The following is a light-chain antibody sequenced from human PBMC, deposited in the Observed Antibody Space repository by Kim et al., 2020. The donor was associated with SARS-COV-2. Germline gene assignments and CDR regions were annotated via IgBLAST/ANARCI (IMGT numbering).Light chain of an antibody. V-gene: IGKV1-5*03. Sequence: SASVGDRVNITCRASQSISSWLAWYQQKPGKNPKVLIYKTSTLQTGVPSRFSGSGSGTEFTLTISCLQPDDFATYYCQQYDTNPYTFGQGTKLEI. CDR3: QQYDTNPYT. CDR2: KTS. CDR1: QSISSW. J-gene: IGKJ2*01.